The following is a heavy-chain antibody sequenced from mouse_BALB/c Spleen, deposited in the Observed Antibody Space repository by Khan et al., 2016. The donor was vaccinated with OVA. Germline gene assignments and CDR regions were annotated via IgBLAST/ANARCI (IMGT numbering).Heavy chain of an antibody. Sequence: QVQLKQSGAELARPGASVKLSCKASGYTFTDYCINWVKQRTGQGLEWIGEISPGGGDTYYNEKFKGKATLTADKSSTTAYMQLSSLTSEASAVYFCASKNYVGYTFAYWGQGTLVTVSA. CDR3: ASKNYVGYTFAY. J-gene: IGHJ3*01. V-gene: IGHV1-77*01. CDR2: ISPGGGDT. CDR1: GYTFTDYC. D-gene: IGHD1-2*01.